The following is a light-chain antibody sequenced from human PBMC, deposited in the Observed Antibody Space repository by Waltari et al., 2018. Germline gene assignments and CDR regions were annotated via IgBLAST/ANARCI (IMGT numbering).Light chain of an antibody. CDR2: DDT. J-gene: IGLJ3*02. CDR3: YSKTTSSDLWI. V-gene: IGLV3-10*01. Sequence: SSDLTQPPSVSVSPGQTATITCSGDELSQTYVYWFQQKPGQPPLLILYDDTRRPSGIPEKFSGSNSGTPATLTITGAQVDDEADYYCYSKTTSSDLWIFGGGTRLTVL. CDR1: ELSQTY.